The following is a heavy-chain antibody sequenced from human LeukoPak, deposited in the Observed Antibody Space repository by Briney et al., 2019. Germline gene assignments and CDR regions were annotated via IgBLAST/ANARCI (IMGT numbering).Heavy chain of an antibody. J-gene: IGHJ4*02. CDR3: ARGRDGYNWAFDS. V-gene: IGHV4-34*01. CDR2: INHSGST. D-gene: IGHD5-24*01. Sequence: SETLSLTCAVYGGSFSGYYWSWIRQPPGKGLEWIGEINHSGSTNYNPSLKSRVTISVDTSKNQFSLKLSSVTAANTAVYYCARGRDGYNWAFDSWGQGTLVTVSS. CDR1: GGSFSGYY.